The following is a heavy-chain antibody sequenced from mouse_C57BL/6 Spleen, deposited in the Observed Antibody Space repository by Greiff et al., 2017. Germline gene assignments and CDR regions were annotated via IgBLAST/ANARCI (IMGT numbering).Heavy chain of an antibody. Sequence: VQLQQSGAELVRPGASVKLSCTASGFNIKDDYMHWVKQRPEQGLEWIGWIDPENGDTEYASKFQGKATITADTSSNTAYLQLSSLTSEDTAVYDCTTDYYGTWFAYWGQGTLVTVSA. CDR1: GFNIKDDY. D-gene: IGHD1-1*01. CDR2: IDPENGDT. V-gene: IGHV14-4*01. CDR3: TTDYYGTWFAY. J-gene: IGHJ3*01.